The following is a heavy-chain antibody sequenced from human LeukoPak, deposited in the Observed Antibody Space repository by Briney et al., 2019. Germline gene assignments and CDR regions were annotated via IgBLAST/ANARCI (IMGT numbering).Heavy chain of an antibody. CDR1: GLTFSSYG. J-gene: IGHJ4*02. CDR2: ISYDGSNK. V-gene: IGHV3-30*18. CDR3: ANTHWGSYRFTPDY. D-gene: IGHD3-16*02. Sequence: GGSLRLSCAASGLTFSSYGMHWVRQAPGKGLEWVAVISYDGSNKYYADSVKGRFTISRDNSKNTLYLQMNSLRAEDTAVYYCANTHWGSYRFTPDYWGQGTLVTVSS.